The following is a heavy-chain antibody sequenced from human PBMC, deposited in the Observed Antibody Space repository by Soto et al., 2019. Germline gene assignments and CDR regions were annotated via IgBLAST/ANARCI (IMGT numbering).Heavy chain of an antibody. CDR1: GGSFSGSY. Sequence: PSETLSLTRDVYGGSFSGSYWRCIRQPPWKGLEWVVEINHSGSTNYNPSLKSRVTISVDTYKNQFSLKLSSVTGADTAVYYCARVSGYGSGSYYYYYGMDVWGQGTTVT. J-gene: IGHJ6*02. CDR3: ARVSGYGSGSYYYYYGMDV. CDR2: INHSGST. V-gene: IGHV4-34*01. D-gene: IGHD3-10*01.